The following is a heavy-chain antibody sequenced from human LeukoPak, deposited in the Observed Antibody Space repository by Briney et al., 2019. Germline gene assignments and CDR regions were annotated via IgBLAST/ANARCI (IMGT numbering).Heavy chain of an antibody. V-gene: IGHV3-23*01. CDR2: ISHSGDST. Sequence: GGSLRLSCAASGFTLRSYAMSWVRQAPGKGLEWVSLISHSGDSTYYADSVKGRFTISTDNSKNTLYLQMNSLRAEDTAVYYCAKDLSLWGQGTLVTVSS. CDR3: AKDLSL. CDR1: GFTLRSYA. J-gene: IGHJ4*02.